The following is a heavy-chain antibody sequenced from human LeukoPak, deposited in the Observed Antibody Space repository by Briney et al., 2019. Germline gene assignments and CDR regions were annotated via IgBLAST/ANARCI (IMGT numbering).Heavy chain of an antibody. V-gene: IGHV1-8*03. Sequence: ASVKVSCKASGYTFTSYDINWVRQATGQGLEWMGWMNPNSGNTGYAQKFQGRVTITRNTSISTAYMKLSSLRSEDTAVYYCARDDSSSWYAADYWGQGTLVTVSS. CDR3: ARDDSSSWYAADY. CDR2: MNPNSGNT. D-gene: IGHD6-13*01. CDR1: GYTFTSYD. J-gene: IGHJ4*02.